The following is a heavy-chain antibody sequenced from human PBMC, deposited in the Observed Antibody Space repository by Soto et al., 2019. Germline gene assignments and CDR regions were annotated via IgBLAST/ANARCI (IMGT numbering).Heavy chain of an antibody. J-gene: IGHJ4*02. V-gene: IGHV1-18*01. CDR1: GYTFTSYG. CDR2: ISAYNGNT. Sequence: ASVKVSCKASGYTFTSYGISWVRQAPGQGLEWMGWISAYNGNTNYAQKLQGRVTMTTDTSTSTAYMELRSLRSDDTAVYYCARVCSGGSCYPGYPDYWGQGTQVTVSS. CDR3: ARVCSGGSCYPGYPDY. D-gene: IGHD2-15*01.